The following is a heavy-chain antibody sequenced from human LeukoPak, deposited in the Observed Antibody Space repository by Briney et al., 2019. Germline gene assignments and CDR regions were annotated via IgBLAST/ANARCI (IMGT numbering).Heavy chain of an antibody. V-gene: IGHV4-34*01. D-gene: IGHD1-26*01. CDR3: ASHAGSEDY. CDR1: GGSFSGYY. Sequence: ASETLSLTCAVYGGSFSGYYWSWLRQPPGKGLEWIGEINHSGSTNSNPSLKSRVTISVDTSKNQFSLKLSSVTAADTAVYYCASHAGSEDYWGQGTLVTVSS. J-gene: IGHJ4*02. CDR2: INHSGST.